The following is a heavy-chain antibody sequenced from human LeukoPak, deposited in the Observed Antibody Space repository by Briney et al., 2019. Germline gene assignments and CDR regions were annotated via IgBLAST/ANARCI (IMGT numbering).Heavy chain of an antibody. CDR3: ARGWGIRLSCYPLCYGMDV. J-gene: IGHJ6*02. CDR2: MSPNSGNT. CDR1: GYTFTSYD. D-gene: IGHD7-27*01. Sequence: ASVKVSCKASGYTFTSYDINWVRQATGQGLEWMGWMSPNSGNTGYAQKFQGRVTMTRNTSISTAYMELSSLRSEDTAVYYCARGWGIRLSCYPLCYGMDVWGQGTTVTVSS. V-gene: IGHV1-8*01.